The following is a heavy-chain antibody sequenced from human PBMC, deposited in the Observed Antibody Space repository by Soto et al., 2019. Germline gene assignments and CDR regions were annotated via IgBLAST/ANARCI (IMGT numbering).Heavy chain of an antibody. CDR1: GGSISIYY. CDR2: MYYSGST. CDR3: ARHRPGSDSYYYMDV. V-gene: IGHV4-59*08. J-gene: IGHJ6*03. Sequence: SETLSLTCTVSGGSISIYYWSWIRQPPGKGLEWIGYMYYSGSTNYNPSLRSRVTISIDTSKNQFSLKLSSVTAADTAVYYCARHRPGSDSYYYMDVWGKGTTVTVSS.